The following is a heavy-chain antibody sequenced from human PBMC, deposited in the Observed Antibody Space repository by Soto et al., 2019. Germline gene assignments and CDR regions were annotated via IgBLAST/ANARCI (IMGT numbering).Heavy chain of an antibody. J-gene: IGHJ4*02. V-gene: IGHV3-30*04. Sequence: QVQLVESGGGVVQPGRSLRLSCAASGFIFRSFAMQWVRQAPGKGLEWVAMTSYDESEKHYGDSVEGRFTISRDNSKNTLYLQMDSLKTEDTAVYYCVKDGGYYGSYRHFDFWGQGTLVTVSS. CDR3: VKDGGYYGSYRHFDF. D-gene: IGHD3-10*01. CDR2: TSYDESEK. CDR1: GFIFRSFA.